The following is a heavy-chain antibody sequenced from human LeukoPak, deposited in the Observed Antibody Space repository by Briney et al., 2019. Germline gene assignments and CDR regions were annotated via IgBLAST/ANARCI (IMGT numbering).Heavy chain of an antibody. Sequence: GGSLRLSCAASGFGFRSYEVNWVRQVPGKGLEWVSYISNSGYTIGYADSVRGRFTISRDNANSSLYLQMSSLRAEDTAVYYCARGITTIRGVIAIDFWGQGTLVTVSS. CDR3: ARGITTIRGVIAIDF. CDR1: GFGFRSYE. CDR2: ISNSGYTI. D-gene: IGHD3-10*01. J-gene: IGHJ4*02. V-gene: IGHV3-48*03.